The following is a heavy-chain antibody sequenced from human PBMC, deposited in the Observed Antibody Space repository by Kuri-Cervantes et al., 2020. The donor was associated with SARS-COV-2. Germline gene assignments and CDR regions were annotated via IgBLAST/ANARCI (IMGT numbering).Heavy chain of an antibody. Sequence: GGSLRLSCAASGSTFSSYSINWVRQAPGKGLEWVSSISSSTSYIYYADSLKGRFTISRDNAKNSLYLQMNSPRAEDTAVYYCARDGSRYSTSPFNYYYYMDVWGKGTTVTVSS. CDR3: ARDGSRYSTSPFNYYYYMDV. CDR1: GSTFSSYS. V-gene: IGHV3-21*01. D-gene: IGHD6-6*01. CDR2: ISSSTSYI. J-gene: IGHJ6*03.